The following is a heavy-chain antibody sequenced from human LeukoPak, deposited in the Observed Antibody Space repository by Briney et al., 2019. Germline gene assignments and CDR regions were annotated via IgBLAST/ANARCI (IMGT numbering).Heavy chain of an antibody. Sequence: PSETLSLTCTVSGGSISSYYWSWIRQPPGKGLEWIGYMYYSGSTNYNPSLKSRVTISVDTSKNQFSLKLSSVTAADTAVYYCARGGPGYGYYFPYWGQGILVTVSS. V-gene: IGHV4-59*12. CDR2: MYYSGST. CDR1: GGSISSYY. CDR3: ARGGPGYGYYFPY. J-gene: IGHJ4*02. D-gene: IGHD3-9*01.